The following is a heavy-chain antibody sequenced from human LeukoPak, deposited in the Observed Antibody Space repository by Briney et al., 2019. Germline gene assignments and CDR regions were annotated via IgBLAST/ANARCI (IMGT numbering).Heavy chain of an antibody. CDR1: GGSFSGYY. CDR3: ARGGGSGSYHYFDY. V-gene: IGHV4-34*01. J-gene: IGHJ4*02. Sequence: SETLSLTCAVYGGSFSGYYWNWIRQPPGKGLEWIGEINHSGSTNYNPSLKSRVTISVDTSKNQFSLKLSSATAADTAVYYCARGGGSGSYHYFDYWGQGTLVTVSS. CDR2: INHSGST. D-gene: IGHD3-10*01.